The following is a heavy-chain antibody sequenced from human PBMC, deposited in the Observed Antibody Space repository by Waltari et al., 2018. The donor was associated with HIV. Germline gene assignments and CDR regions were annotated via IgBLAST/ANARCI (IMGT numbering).Heavy chain of an antibody. J-gene: IGHJ6*02. Sequence: EVQLVESGGGLVKPGGSLSLSCAASGFTFSSYSMNWVRQAPGKGLEWVSSISSSSIYISYADSVKGRFTISRDNAKNSLYLQMNSLRAEDTAVYYCARQDSSGGNYYYGMDVWGQGTTVTVSS. V-gene: IGHV3-21*01. D-gene: IGHD3-22*01. CDR2: ISSSSIYI. CDR3: ARQDSSGGNYYYGMDV. CDR1: GFTFSSYS.